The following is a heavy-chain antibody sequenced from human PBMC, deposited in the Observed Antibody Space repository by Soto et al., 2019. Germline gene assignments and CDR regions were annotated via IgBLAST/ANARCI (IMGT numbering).Heavy chain of an antibody. CDR1: GFTFSSYW. CDR3: ARVEGDVSIAARGGMDV. V-gene: IGHV3-74*01. J-gene: IGHJ6*02. CDR2: INSDGSST. D-gene: IGHD6-6*01. Sequence: PGGSLRLSCAASGFTFSSYWMHWVRQAPGKGLVWVSRINSDGSSTSYADSVKGRFTISRDNAKNTLYLQMNSLRAEDTAVYYCARVEGDVSIAARGGMDVWGQGTTGTVSS.